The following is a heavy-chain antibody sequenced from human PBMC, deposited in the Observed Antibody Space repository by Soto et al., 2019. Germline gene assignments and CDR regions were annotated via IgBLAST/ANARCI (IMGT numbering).Heavy chain of an antibody. D-gene: IGHD3-9*01. J-gene: IGHJ4*02. CDR2: MIPNSGST. V-gene: IGHV1-8*01. CDR3: ARGSDILTGLNRGFDY. CDR1: GYTFTSYD. Sequence: GASVNVSCKASGYTFTSYDINWVRQATGQGLEWMGWMIPNSGSTGYAQKFQSRVTMTRNTSISTAYMELSSLRSEDTAVYYCARGSDILTGLNRGFDYWGQGTLVTVSS.